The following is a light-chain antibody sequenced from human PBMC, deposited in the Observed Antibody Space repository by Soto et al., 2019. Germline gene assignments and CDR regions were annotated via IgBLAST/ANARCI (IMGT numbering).Light chain of an antibody. V-gene: IGKV3-15*01. Sequence: EIVMTQSPATLSVSPGERATLSCRASQSVLNNLAWYQQKPGQAPRLLIYGASTRATGIPARFSGSGSGTEFTLTISSLQSEDFAVYYCQQYSNWPPYTFGQGTKVEIK. CDR3: QQYSNWPPYT. J-gene: IGKJ2*01. CDR2: GAS. CDR1: QSVLNN.